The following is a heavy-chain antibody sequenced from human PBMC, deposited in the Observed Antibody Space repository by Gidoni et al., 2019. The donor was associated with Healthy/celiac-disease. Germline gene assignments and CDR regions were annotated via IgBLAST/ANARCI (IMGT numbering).Heavy chain of an antibody. CDR2: IKQDGSEK. CDR3: ARPDRWLQPFFDY. D-gene: IGHD5-12*01. J-gene: IGHJ4*02. Sequence: EVQLVESGGGLVQPGGSLRLSCAASGFTFSSYWMSWVRQAPGKGLEWVANIKQDGSEKYYVDSVKGRFTISRDNAKNSLYLQMNSLRAEDTAVYYCARPDRWLQPFFDYWGQGTLVTVSS. V-gene: IGHV3-7*01. CDR1: GFTFSSYW.